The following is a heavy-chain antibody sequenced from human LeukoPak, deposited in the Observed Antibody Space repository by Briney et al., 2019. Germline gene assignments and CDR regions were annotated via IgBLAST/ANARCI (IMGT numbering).Heavy chain of an antibody. V-gene: IGHV4-34*01. Sequence: PSETLSLTCAVYGGSFSGYYWSWIRQPPGKGLEWIGEINHSGSTNYNPSLKSRVNLSADTPKNQFSLKLSSVTAADTAVYYCAREISSSFDPWGQGTLVTVSS. CDR3: AREISSSFDP. D-gene: IGHD6-13*01. CDR1: GGSFSGYY. J-gene: IGHJ5*02. CDR2: INHSGST.